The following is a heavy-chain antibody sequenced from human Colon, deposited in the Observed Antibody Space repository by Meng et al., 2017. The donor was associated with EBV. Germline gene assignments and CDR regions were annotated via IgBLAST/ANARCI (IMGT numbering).Heavy chain of an antibody. CDR2: IYHSGST. J-gene: IGHJ4*02. V-gene: IGHV4-4*02. Sequence: HESGPGLVRPSGPRDLPSPCSGGPLSSGNWWSWVRQPPGKGLEWIGEIYHSGSTNYNPSLKSRVTISVDESKNQFSLRLSSVTAADTAVYYCARVGAYCGGDCYHPRWGQGTLVTVSS. CDR1: GGPLSSGNW. CDR3: ARVGAYCGGDCYHPR. D-gene: IGHD2-21*02.